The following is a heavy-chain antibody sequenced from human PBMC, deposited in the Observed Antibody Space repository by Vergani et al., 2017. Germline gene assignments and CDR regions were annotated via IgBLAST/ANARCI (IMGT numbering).Heavy chain of an antibody. CDR1: GYTFTGYY. V-gene: IGHV1-2*06. D-gene: IGHD2-2*01. CDR2: INPNSGGT. Sequence: QVQLVQSGAEVKKPGASVKVSCKASGYTFTGYYMHWVRQAPGQGLEWMGRINPNSGGTNYAQKFQGRVTMTRDTSISTAYMELSRLRSDDTAVYYCARMYLYEGRDCSSTSCPDYWGQGTLVTVSS. J-gene: IGHJ4*02. CDR3: ARMYLYEGRDCSSTSCPDY.